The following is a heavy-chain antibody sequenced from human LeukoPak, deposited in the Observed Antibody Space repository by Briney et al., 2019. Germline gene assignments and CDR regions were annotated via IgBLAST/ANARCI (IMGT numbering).Heavy chain of an antibody. CDR2: ISGSGGGT. J-gene: IGHJ3*02. CDR3: AKDRGGYEPDDAFDI. CDR1: GFTLSSYA. D-gene: IGHD5-12*01. Sequence: GESLRLSCAASGFTLSSYAISWVRQAPGKGLELVSAISGSGGGTYYADSVKGRFTISRDNSKNTLYLQMNSLRAEDTAVYYCAKDRGGYEPDDAFDIWGRGTMVTVSS. V-gene: IGHV3-23*01.